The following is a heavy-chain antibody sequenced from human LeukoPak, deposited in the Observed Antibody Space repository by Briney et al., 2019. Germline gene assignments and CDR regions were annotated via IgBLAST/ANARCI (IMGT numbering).Heavy chain of an antibody. CDR2: ISAYNGNT. J-gene: IGHJ4*02. CDR3: ARAGQYSSSWYVDY. Sequence: ASVKVSCKASGYTFTIYGISWVRQAPGQGLEWMGWISAYNGNTNYAQKLQGRVTMTTDTSTSTAYMELRSLRSDDTAVYYCARAGQYSSSWYVDYWGQGTLVTVSS. D-gene: IGHD6-13*01. CDR1: GYTFTIYG. V-gene: IGHV1-18*01.